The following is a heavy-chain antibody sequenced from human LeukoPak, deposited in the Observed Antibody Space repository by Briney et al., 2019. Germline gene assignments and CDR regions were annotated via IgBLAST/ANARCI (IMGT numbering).Heavy chain of an antibody. CDR3: ARDPFISAAGQDY. V-gene: IGHV3-21*01. Sequence: GGSLRLSCAASGFTFSTYSMNWVRQAPGKGLEWVSSISSSSSYIYYADSVKGRFTISRDNAKNSLYLQMNSLRAEDTAVYYCARDPFISAAGQDYWGQGTLVTVSS. CDR1: GFTFSTYS. CDR2: ISSSSSYI. D-gene: IGHD6-13*01. J-gene: IGHJ4*02.